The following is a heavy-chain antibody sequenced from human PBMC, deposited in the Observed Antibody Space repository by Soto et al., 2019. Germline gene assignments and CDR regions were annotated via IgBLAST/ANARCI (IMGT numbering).Heavy chain of an antibody. J-gene: IGHJ6*03. D-gene: IGHD3-10*01. V-gene: IGHV3-48*01. CDR3: ARGGGSGSYYLYYYYYYMDV. Sequence: GGSLRLSCAASGFTFSSYSMNWVRQAPGKGLEWVSYISSSSSTIYYADSVKGRFTISRDNAKNSLYLQMNSLRAEDTAVYYCARGGGSGSYYLYYYYYYMDVWGKGTTVTVSS. CDR1: GFTFSSYS. CDR2: ISSSSSTI.